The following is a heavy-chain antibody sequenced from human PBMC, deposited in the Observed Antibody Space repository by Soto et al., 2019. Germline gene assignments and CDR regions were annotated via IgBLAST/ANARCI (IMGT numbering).Heavy chain of an antibody. Sequence: QVQLQESGPGLVKPSQTLSLTCTVSGGSISSCGYYWIWLRQHPGKVLEWIGYIYYSGSTYYNPCLKGGVTLPVDASKNRFSLKRSSVTVSDTAVYYCARDSLGSSGENWFDPWGQGTLVTVSS. V-gene: IGHV4-31*03. CDR2: IYYSGST. D-gene: IGHD1-26*01. J-gene: IGHJ5*02. CDR1: GGSISSCGYY. CDR3: ARDSLGSSGENWFDP.